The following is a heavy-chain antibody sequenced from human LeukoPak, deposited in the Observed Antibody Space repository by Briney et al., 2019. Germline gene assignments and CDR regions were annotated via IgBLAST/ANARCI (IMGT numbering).Heavy chain of an antibody. Sequence: PSETLSLTCAVYGGSFSGYYWSWIRQPPGKGLEWIGEINHSGSTNYNPSLKSRVTISVDTSKNQFSLKLNSVTAADTAVYYCVREREKQWLFWGQGTLVPVSS. J-gene: IGHJ4*02. CDR1: GGSFSGYY. CDR2: INHSGST. V-gene: IGHV4-34*01. D-gene: IGHD6-19*01. CDR3: VREREKQWLF.